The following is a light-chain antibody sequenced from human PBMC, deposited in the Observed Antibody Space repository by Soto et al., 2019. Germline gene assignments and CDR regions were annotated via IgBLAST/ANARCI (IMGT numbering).Light chain of an antibody. CDR2: EVT. V-gene: IGLV2-8*01. CDR1: SSDVGAYKY. CDR3: TSYVGNDIWV. Sequence: QSALTQPPSASGSPGQSVTISCTGTSSDVGAYKYVSWYQQYPGKAPKLMMYEVTKRPSGVPDRFSGSKSGNTASLTVSGLPAEDEADYYCTSYVGNDIWVFGGGTKLTVL. J-gene: IGLJ3*02.